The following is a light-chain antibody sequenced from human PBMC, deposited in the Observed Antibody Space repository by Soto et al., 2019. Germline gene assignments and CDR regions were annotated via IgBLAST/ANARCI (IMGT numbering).Light chain of an antibody. CDR2: EVS. Sequence: QSALTQPPSASGSPGQSVTISCTGTSSDVGGYNYVSWYQQHPGKAPKLMIYEVSKRPSGVPDRFSGSKSGNTASLTVSGLQAEDEADYYCSSSVGSNNLVLGTGTKVTVL. CDR3: SSSVGSNNLV. V-gene: IGLV2-8*01. J-gene: IGLJ1*01. CDR1: SSDVGGYNY.